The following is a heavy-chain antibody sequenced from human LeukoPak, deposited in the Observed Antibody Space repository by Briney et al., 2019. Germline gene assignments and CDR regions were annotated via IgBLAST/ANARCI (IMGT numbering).Heavy chain of an antibody. D-gene: IGHD2-15*01. CDR1: GGSISSYY. V-gene: IGHV3-23*01. CDR3: AKGSGDSRPYYFDY. CDR2: ITGSSDST. Sequence: PSETLSLTCTVSGGSISSYYWSWIRQPPGKGLEWVSAITGSSDSTYHADSVKGRFTVSRDNSKNTVYLDMDSLRADDTAVYYCAKGSGDSRPYYFDYWGQGALVTVSS. J-gene: IGHJ4*02.